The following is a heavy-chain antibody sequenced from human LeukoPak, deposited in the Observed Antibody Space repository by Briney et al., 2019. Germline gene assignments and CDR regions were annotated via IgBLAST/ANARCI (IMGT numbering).Heavy chain of an antibody. CDR1: EFTFSFYA. V-gene: IGHV3-30*04. CDR2: ISYDGSNR. D-gene: IGHD6-13*01. J-gene: IGHJ6*02. CDR3: ARGKSSTWPVNYYYYYGMDV. Sequence: GRSLRLSCVASEFTFSFYAMYWVRQAPGKGLDWVAEISYDGSNRYYADSVKGRFTISRDNSKDTLYLQTNSLRAEDAAVYYCARGKSSTWPVNYYYYYGMDVWGQGTTVTISS.